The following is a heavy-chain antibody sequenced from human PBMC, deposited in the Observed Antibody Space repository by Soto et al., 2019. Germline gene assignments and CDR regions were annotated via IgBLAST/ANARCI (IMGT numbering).Heavy chain of an antibody. J-gene: IGHJ6*02. Sequence: SETLSLTCTVSGGSISSSSYYWGWIRQPPGKGLEWIGSIYYSGSTYYNPSLKSRVTISVDTSKNQFSLKLSSVTAADTAVYYCARHALEPYYYGMDVWGQGTTVTVS. CDR2: IYYSGST. V-gene: IGHV4-39*01. D-gene: IGHD1-1*01. CDR3: ARHALEPYYYGMDV. CDR1: GGSISSSSYY.